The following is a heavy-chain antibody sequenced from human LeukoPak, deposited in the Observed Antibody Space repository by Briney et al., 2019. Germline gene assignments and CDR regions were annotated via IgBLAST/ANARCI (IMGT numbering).Heavy chain of an antibody. V-gene: IGHV4-30-4*01. Sequence: SQTLSLTCTVSGGSISSGDYYWSWIRQPPEKGLEWIGYIYYSGSTYYNPSLKSRVTISVDTSKNQFSLKLSSVTAADTAVYYCARDPYGGGWFDPWGQGTLVTVSS. D-gene: IGHD4-17*01. J-gene: IGHJ5*02. CDR1: GGSISSGDYY. CDR3: ARDPYGGGWFDP. CDR2: IYYSGST.